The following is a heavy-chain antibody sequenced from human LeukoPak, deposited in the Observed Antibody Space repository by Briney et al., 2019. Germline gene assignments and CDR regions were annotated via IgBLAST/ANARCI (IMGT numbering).Heavy chain of an antibody. V-gene: IGHV3-7*01. J-gene: IGHJ1*01. CDR2: INQDGSWK. CDR1: GFTFSRHW. CDR3: AEGTTG. D-gene: IGHD1-1*01. Sequence: GGSLRLSCATSGFTFSRHWMSWVRQAPGKGLEWVANINQDGSWKYYVDSVKGRFTISRDNAKNSLYLQMNSLRSEDTAIYYCAEGTTGWGQGTLVTVSS.